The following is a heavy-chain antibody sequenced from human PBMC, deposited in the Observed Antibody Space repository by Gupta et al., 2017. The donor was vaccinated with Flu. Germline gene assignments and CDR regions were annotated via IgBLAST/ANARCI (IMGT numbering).Heavy chain of an antibody. Sequence: EGQLVESGGGLVQPGGSLRLSCAASGFTFSDPYMDWVRQTPGKGLEWVARIKNKASGYTTQYAASVKGRFIISRDDSKNSLSLQMNSLNTEDTAIYYCIRDWNTAMFDWGQGALVTVSS. CDR3: IRDWNTAMFD. J-gene: IGHJ4*02. CDR2: IKNKASGYTT. CDR1: GFTFSDPY. D-gene: IGHD5-18*01. V-gene: IGHV3-72*01.